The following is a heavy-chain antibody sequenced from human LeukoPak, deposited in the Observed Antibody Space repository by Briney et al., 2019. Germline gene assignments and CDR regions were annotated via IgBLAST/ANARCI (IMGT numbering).Heavy chain of an antibody. V-gene: IGHV4-34*01. Sequence: PSETLSLTCGVYGGSFSDHYWTWIRRSPGKGRVWIGESSHNEGTHSNPSLKSRVTMSLDTSKNQFYLNLNSVTAADTAAYYCARGTDAYKLGNIWGQGTLVTVSP. CDR1: GGSFSDHY. CDR3: ARGTDAYKLGNI. J-gene: IGHJ4*02. D-gene: IGHD5-24*01. CDR2: SSHNEGT.